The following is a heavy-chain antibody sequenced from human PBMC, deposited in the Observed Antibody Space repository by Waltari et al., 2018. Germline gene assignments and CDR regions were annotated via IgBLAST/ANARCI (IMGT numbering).Heavy chain of an antibody. Sequence: QLQLQESGPRLVEPSGTLSVSCDVSSDSMTGSTDCWSWLRLSPGRGLEGIGQVHYSGRSLYNPSFASRVIVSLDTSTKEFSLKVTSATAADTAVYYCARDRGRGLYLDSWGQGTLVTVSP. CDR2: VHYSGRS. CDR3: ARDRGRGLYLDS. CDR1: SDSMTGSTDC. V-gene: IGHV4-4*02. D-gene: IGHD2-15*01. J-gene: IGHJ5*01.